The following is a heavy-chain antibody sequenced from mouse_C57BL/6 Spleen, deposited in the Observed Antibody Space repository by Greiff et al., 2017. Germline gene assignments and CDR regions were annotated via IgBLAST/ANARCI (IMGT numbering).Heavy chain of an antibody. V-gene: IGHV2-2*01. J-gene: IGHJ1*03. Sequence: VKVEESGPGLVQPSQSLSITCTVSGFSLTSYGVHWVRQSPGKGLEWLGVIWSGGSTDYNAAFISRLSISKDNSKSQVFFKMNSLQADDTAIYYCARTGTGWYFDVWGTGTTVTVSS. D-gene: IGHD4-1*01. CDR1: GFSLTSYG. CDR3: ARTGTGWYFDV. CDR2: IWSGGST.